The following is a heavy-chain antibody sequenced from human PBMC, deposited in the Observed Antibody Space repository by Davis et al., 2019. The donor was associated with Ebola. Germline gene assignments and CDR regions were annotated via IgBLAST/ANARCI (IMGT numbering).Heavy chain of an antibody. V-gene: IGHV1-2*06. D-gene: IGHD2-15*01. CDR3: ARVSGVPVYCSGGSCYNWLDP. J-gene: IGHJ5*02. CDR2: INPNSGGT. CDR1: GYTFISYD. Sequence: AASVKVSCKASGYTFISYDIHWVRQAAGQGLEWMGRINPNSGGTNYAQKFQGRVTMTRDTSIRTAYMELSRLRSDDTAVYYCARVSGVPVYCSGGSCYNWLDPWGQGTLVTVSS.